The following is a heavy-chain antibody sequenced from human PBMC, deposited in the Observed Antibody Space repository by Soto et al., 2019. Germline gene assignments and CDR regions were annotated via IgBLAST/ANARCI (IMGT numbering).Heavy chain of an antibody. CDR2: ISGSGGST. CDR1: GFTFSSYA. J-gene: IGHJ4*02. CDR3: AKQPEDYDYIWGSFSPDY. V-gene: IGHV3-23*01. Sequence: GGSLRLSCAASGFTFSSYAMSWVRQAPGKGLEWVSAISGSGGSTYYADSVKGRFTISRDNSKNTLYLQMNSLRAEDTDVYYCAKQPEDYDYIWGSFSPDYWGQGTLVTVSS. D-gene: IGHD3-16*01.